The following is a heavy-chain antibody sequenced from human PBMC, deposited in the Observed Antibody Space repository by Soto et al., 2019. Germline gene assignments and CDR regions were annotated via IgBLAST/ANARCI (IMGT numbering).Heavy chain of an antibody. D-gene: IGHD3-22*01. V-gene: IGHV1-18*01. CDR2: ISAYNGNT. J-gene: IGHJ4*02. Sequence: ASVKVSCKASGYTFTSYGISWVRQAPGQGLEWMGWISAYNGNTNYAQKLQGRVTMTTDTSTSTAYMELRSLRSDDTAVYYCARVELLGSYYYDSSCYYYFDYWGQGTLVTVSS. CDR3: ARVELLGSYYYDSSCYYYFDY. CDR1: GYTFTSYG.